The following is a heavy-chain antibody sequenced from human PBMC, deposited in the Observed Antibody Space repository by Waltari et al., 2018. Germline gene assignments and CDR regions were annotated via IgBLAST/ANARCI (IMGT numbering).Heavy chain of an antibody. CDR2: FYPRDSDA. J-gene: IGHJ4*02. CDR1: EYRFTNYW. V-gene: IGHV5-51*01. CDR3: ARHVASSRWSHFDY. Sequence: EVPLVQSVAEVRKPGGSLKTSCQGPEYRFTNYWIGSGRQMPGKGLEWMRIFYPRDSDARYSPSFQGQVTLSADKSISTDYLQWSSLKASDTAIYFCARHVASSRWSHFDYWGQGTLVTVSS. D-gene: IGHD6-6*01.